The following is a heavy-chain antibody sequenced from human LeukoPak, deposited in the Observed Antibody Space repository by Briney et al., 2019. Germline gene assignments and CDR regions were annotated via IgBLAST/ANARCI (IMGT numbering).Heavy chain of an antibody. V-gene: IGHV4-59*08. Sequence: PSETLSLTCTVSGGSIGSYCWSWIRQPPGKGLEWIGYIYYTGGTNYNPPLKSRVTLSVDTSRNQFSLNLNSVTAADTAVYYCARHEGRSGWNGWYDHWGQGILVTVSS. CDR3: ARHEGRSGWNGWYDH. CDR1: GGSIGSYC. CDR2: IYYTGGT. J-gene: IGHJ4*02. D-gene: IGHD6-19*01.